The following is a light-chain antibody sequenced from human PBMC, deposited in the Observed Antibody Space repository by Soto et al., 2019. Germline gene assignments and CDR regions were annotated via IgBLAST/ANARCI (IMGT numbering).Light chain of an antibody. J-gene: IGLJ1*01. V-gene: IGLV2-14*01. CDR2: DVS. CDR3: YSYTSSSTYV. CDR1: SSDVGAYNY. Sequence: QSSLTQPASVSGSPGQSVTISCTGTSSDVGAYNYVSCYQQHPAKVPKLMIYDVSNRPSGVSDRFSGSKSGNTASLTISGLQAEDEADYYCYSYTSSSTYVFGTGTKLTVL.